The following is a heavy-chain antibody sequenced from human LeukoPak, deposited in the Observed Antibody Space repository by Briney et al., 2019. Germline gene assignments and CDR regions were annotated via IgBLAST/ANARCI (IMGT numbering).Heavy chain of an antibody. Sequence: MSGNAGSTYYADAVKGRFPISRDNSKNTLYLQMNSLRAEDMAVYYCAKDVLGVDTAMVDGFVFDYWGQGTLVTVSA. D-gene: IGHD5-18*01. V-gene: IGHV3-23*01. CDR3: AKDVLGVDTAMVDGFVFDY. J-gene: IGHJ4*02. CDR2: MSGNAGST.